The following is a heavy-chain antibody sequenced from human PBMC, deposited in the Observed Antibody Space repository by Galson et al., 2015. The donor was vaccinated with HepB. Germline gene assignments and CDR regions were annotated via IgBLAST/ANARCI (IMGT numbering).Heavy chain of an antibody. Sequence: SVKVSCKASGGTFSSYALSWVRQAPGQGLEWMGEIIPIFGTAKYTHKFQGRVTITADESTSTAYMELSSLRSEDTAVYYCARVGGVIGTTGTYYFDYWGQGTLVTVSS. J-gene: IGHJ4*02. D-gene: IGHD2-21*01. CDR3: ARVGGVIGTTGTYYFDY. CDR2: IIPIFGTA. CDR1: GGTFSSYA. V-gene: IGHV1-69*13.